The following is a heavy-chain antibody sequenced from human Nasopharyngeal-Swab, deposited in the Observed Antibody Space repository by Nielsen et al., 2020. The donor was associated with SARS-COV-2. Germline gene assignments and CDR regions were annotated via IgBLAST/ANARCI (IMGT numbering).Heavy chain of an antibody. V-gene: IGHV6-1*01. CDR3: ARGGVYYYGMDV. Sequence: QTLSLTRVISGDSVSNNGATWNWIRQSPSRGLEWLGRTYYRSKWKSDYAVSVTSRLTINPDTSKNQFSLQLSSVTPEDTAIYYCARGGVYYYGMDVWGQATTVTVSS. D-gene: IGHD6-25*01. J-gene: IGHJ6*02. CDR2: TYYRSKWKS. CDR1: GDSVSNNGAT.